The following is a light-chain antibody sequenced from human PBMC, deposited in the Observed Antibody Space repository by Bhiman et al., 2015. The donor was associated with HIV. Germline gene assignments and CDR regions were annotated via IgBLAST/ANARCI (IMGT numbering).Light chain of an antibody. CDR1: SSDVGTYNH. V-gene: IGLV2-14*03. Sequence: QSALTQPASVSGSPGQSITISCTGTSSDVGTYNHVSWYQQLPGKAPKLIIYDVSYRPSGVSDRFSGSKSGNTASLTISGLQAEDEADYYCSSYTTSSTYVFGSGTKVTVV. CDR3: SSYTTSSTYV. CDR2: DVS. J-gene: IGLJ1*01.